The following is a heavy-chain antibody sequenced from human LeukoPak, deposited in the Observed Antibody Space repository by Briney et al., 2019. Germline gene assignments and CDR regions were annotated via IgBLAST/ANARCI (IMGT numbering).Heavy chain of an antibody. CDR1: GFALKSYS. J-gene: IGHJ5*01. V-gene: IGHV3-21*01. CDR3: ARVAVSGPTGWFDS. D-gene: IGHD2-8*02. CDR2: ISSTSAYI. Sequence: GGSLRLSCAGSGFALKSYSLSWVRQAPGKGLEWVSSISSTSAYIYYADSVKGRFTISRDNVDNVVYLQMNSLGAEDTAVYCCARVAVSGPTGWFDSWGQGTLVIVSS.